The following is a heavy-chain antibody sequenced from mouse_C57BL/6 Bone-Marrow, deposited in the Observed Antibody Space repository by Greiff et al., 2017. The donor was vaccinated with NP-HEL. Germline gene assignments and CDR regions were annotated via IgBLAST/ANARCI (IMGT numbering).Heavy chain of an antibody. V-gene: IGHV1-64*01. CDR2: IHPNSGST. J-gene: IGHJ2*01. D-gene: IGHD3-2*02. CDR1: GYTFTSYW. CDR3: ARGGGSGYPYYFDY. Sequence: QVQLQQSGAELVKPGASVKLSCKASGYTFTSYWMHWVKQRPGQGLEWIGMIHPNSGSTNYNEKFKSKATLTVDKSSSTAYMQLSSLTSEDSAVYYCARGGGSGYPYYFDYWGQGTTLTVSS.